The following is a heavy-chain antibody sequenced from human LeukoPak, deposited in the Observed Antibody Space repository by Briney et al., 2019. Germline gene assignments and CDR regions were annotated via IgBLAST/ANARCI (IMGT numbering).Heavy chain of an antibody. CDR2: IYYSGST. CDR3: ARGKDYDILTGYYNDY. D-gene: IGHD3-9*01. J-gene: IGHJ4*02. V-gene: IGHV4-59*01. CDR1: SGSINSYY. Sequence: PSETLSLTCTVSSGSINSYYWSWIRQPPGKGLEWIGYIYYSGSTNYNPSLKSRVTISVDTSKNQFSLKLSSVTAADTAVYYCARGKDYDILTGYYNDYWGQGTLVTVSS.